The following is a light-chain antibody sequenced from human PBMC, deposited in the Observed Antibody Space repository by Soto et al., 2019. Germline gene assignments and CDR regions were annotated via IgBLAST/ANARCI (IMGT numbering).Light chain of an antibody. V-gene: IGKV3-20*01. Sequence: IVLTQSPGTLSLSPGERATLSCRASQSVSSSYFAWYQQKPGQAPRLLIYGASSRATGIPDRFSGGGSGTEFTLTISRLEPEDFAVYYCQQYGSSPRTFGQGTKVEIK. CDR3: QQYGSSPRT. J-gene: IGKJ1*01. CDR2: GAS. CDR1: QSVSSSY.